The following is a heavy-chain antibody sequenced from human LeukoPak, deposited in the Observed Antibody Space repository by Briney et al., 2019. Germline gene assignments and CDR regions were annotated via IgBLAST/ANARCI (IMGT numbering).Heavy chain of an antibody. V-gene: IGHV4-30-4*01. Sequence: PSETLSLTCTVSGGSISSGDYTWSWFRQPPGKGLEWIGYIYYSGNTYYNPSLKSRLTISVDTSKNQFSLKLSSVTAADTAVYDCARADSGSTWYYFDSWGQGTLVTVSS. CDR1: GGSISSGDYT. D-gene: IGHD6-13*01. J-gene: IGHJ4*02. CDR2: IYYSGNT. CDR3: ARADSGSTWYYFDS.